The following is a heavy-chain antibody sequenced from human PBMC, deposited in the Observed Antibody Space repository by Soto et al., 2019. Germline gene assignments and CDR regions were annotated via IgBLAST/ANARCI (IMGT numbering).Heavy chain of an antibody. V-gene: IGHV3-30-3*01. CDR3: ARQRRAAMNWFEP. CDR2: ISYDGSNK. Sequence: GGSLRLSCEASGFTFSSYAMHCVRQAPGKGLEWVAVISYDGSNKYYADSVKGRLTISRDNSKNALYLQMNSLRAEHTAVYYCARQRRAAMNWFEPWGQGTMVTVSS. CDR1: GFTFSSYA. J-gene: IGHJ5*02. D-gene: IGHD2-2*01.